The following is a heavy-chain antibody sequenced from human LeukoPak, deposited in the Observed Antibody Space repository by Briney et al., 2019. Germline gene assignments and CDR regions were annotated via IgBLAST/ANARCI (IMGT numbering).Heavy chain of an antibody. CDR2: INHSGST. CDR1: GGSFSGYY. V-gene: IGHV4-34*01. D-gene: IGHD6-13*01. CDR3: ARVLGYSSSWYPDY. Sequence: SESLSLTCAVYGGSFSGYYWSWIRQPPGKGLEWIGEINHSGSTNYNPSLKSRVTISVDTSKNQFSLKLSSVTAADTAVYYCARVLGYSSSWYPDYWGQGTLVTVSS. J-gene: IGHJ4*02.